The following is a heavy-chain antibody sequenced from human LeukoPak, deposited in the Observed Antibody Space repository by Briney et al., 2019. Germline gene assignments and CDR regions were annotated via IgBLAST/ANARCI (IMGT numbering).Heavy chain of an antibody. CDR1: GGSISNYY. CDR2: IYHSGST. J-gene: IGHJ3*02. D-gene: IGHD3-3*01. CDR3: ASPFWSGLHAFDI. Sequence: SETPSLTCTVSGGSISNYYWSWIRQPPGKGLEWIGYIYHSGSTNYNPSLKSRVTISVDTSKNQFSLRLSSVTAADTAVYYCASPFWSGLHAFDIWGQGTMVTVSS. V-gene: IGHV4-59*01.